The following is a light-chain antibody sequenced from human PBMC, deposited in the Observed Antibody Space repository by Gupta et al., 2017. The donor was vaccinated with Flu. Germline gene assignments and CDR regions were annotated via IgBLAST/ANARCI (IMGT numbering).Light chain of an antibody. CDR1: SSDVGGYNY. J-gene: IGLJ1*01. Sequence: QSALTQPRSVSGSPGQPVTISCTGTSSDVGGYNYVSWYQQHPGKAPKLMIYDVSKRPSGVPDRFSGSKSDNTASLTISGLQAEDEADYYCCSYAGSYTFAYVFGTGTKVTVL. CDR2: DVS. V-gene: IGLV2-11*01. CDR3: CSYAGSYTFAYV.